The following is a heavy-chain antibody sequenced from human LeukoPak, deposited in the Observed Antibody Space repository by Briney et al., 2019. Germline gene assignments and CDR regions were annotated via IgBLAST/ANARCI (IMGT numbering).Heavy chain of an antibody. D-gene: IGHD3-22*01. CDR3: ARSLDSYGRDAFDI. CDR1: GYTFTSYG. Sequence: GASVKVSCKASGYTFTSYGVSWVRQAPGQGLEWLGWISPYNGNTNYAQKLQGRVTMTTDTSTSTAYMELRSLGSGDTAVYYCARSLDSYGRDAFDIWGQGTMVTVSS. CDR2: ISPYNGNT. J-gene: IGHJ3*02. V-gene: IGHV1-18*01.